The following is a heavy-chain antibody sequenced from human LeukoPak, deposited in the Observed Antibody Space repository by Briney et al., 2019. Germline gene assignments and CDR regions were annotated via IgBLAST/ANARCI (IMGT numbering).Heavy chain of an antibody. CDR3: ARAPSEIGGYYPEYFRH. CDR2: IKSDGST. CDR1: GFTFSSYW. Sequence: GGSLRLSCAASGFTFSSYWMHWVRQAPGKGLVWVSRIKSDGSTRYADSVKGRLTISRDNAKNTVSLQMTSLRAEDTGVYYCARAPSEIGGYYPEYFRHWGQGTLVIVSS. D-gene: IGHD3-22*01. J-gene: IGHJ1*01. V-gene: IGHV3-74*01.